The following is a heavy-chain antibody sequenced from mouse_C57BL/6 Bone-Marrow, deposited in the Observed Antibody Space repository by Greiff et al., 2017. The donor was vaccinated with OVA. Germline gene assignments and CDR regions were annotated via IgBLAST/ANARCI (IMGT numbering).Heavy chain of an antibody. Sequence: VQGVESGAELVKPGDSVKISCKASGYTFSTYWMNWVKQRPGKGLEWIGQIYPGDGDTNYNGKFKGKATLTADKSSSTAYMQLSSLTSADSAVYFCARGAYWGQGTLVTVSS. CDR1: GYTFSTYW. CDR2: IYPGDGDT. CDR3: ARGAY. V-gene: IGHV1-80*01. J-gene: IGHJ3*01.